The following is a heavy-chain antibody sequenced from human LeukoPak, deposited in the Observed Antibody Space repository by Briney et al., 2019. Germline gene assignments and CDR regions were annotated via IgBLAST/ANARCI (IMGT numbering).Heavy chain of an antibody. CDR3: ARDRCGGDCSFDY. CDR2: INPNSGGT. J-gene: IGHJ4*02. CDR1: GYTFTSDG. D-gene: IGHD2-21*01. V-gene: IGHV1-2*02. Sequence: GASVKVSCKASGYTFTSDGISWVRQAPGQGLEWMGWINPNSGGTNYAQKFQGRVTMTRDTSISTAYMELSRLRSDDTAVYYCARDRCGGDCSFDYWGQGTLVTVSS.